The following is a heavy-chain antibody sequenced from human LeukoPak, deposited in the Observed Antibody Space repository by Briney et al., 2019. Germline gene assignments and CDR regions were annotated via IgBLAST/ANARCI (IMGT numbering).Heavy chain of an antibody. CDR2: MSPNNGNT. D-gene: IGHD2-15*01. J-gene: IGHJ1*01. CDR1: GFTFTGYD. V-gene: IGHV1-8*01. Sequence: ASVKVSCKASGFTFTGYDINWVRQASGQGLEWMGWMSPNNGNTGYAQKFQGRVTMTRDTSISTAYMELRGLRSEDTAVYYCARDSSDIRSLIAHWGQGTLVTVSS. CDR3: ARDSSDIRSLIAH.